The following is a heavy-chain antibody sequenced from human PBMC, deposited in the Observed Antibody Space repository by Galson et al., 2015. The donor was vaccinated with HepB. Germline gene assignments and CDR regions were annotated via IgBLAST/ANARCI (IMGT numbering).Heavy chain of an antibody. CDR2: IIPIFGTA. CDR1: GGTFSSYA. D-gene: IGHD2-2*01. J-gene: IGHJ5*02. Sequence: SCKASGGTFSSYAISWVRQAPGQGLEWMGGIIPIFGTANYAQKFQGRVTITADESTSTAYMELSSLRSEDTAVYYCARMVVVVPAAIFGWFDPWGQGTLVTVSS. CDR3: ARMVVVVPAAIFGWFDP. V-gene: IGHV1-69*01.